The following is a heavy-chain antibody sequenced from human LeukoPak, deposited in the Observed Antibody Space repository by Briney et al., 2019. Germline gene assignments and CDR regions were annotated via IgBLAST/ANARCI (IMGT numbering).Heavy chain of an antibody. Sequence: PSETLSLTCAVYGGSFSGYYWGWIRQPPGKGLEWIGEINHSGSTNYNPSLKSRVTISVDTSKNQFSLKLSSVTAADTAVYYCARGSTPVSGYGLGSWFDPWGQGTLVTVSS. CDR1: GGSFSGYY. D-gene: IGHD5-12*01. V-gene: IGHV4-34*01. CDR3: ARGSTPVSGYGLGSWFDP. J-gene: IGHJ5*02. CDR2: INHSGST.